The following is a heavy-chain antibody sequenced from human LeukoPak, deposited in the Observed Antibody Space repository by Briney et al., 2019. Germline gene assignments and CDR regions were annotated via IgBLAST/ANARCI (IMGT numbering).Heavy chain of an antibody. J-gene: IGHJ4*02. V-gene: IGHV3-7*01. CDR2: IKEDGSEK. Sequence: PGGSLRLSCAASEFIFSNYWMSWVRQAPGKGLEWVANIKEDGSEKYYVDSVKGRFTISRDNAKNSLYLQMSSLRAEDTAVYYCARGRLGGDYWGRGTLVTVSS. CDR1: EFIFSNYW. D-gene: IGHD3-10*01. CDR3: ARGRLGGDY.